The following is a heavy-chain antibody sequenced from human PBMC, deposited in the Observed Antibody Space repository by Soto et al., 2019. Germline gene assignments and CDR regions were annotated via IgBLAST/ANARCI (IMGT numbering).Heavy chain of an antibody. Sequence: ASVKVSCKASGYTFTSYDINWVRQATGQGLEWMGWMNPNSGNTGYAQKFQGRVTMTRNTSISTAYVELSSLRSEDTAVYYCARGVTIFGVVTHGYWGQGTLVTVSS. CDR2: MNPNSGNT. V-gene: IGHV1-8*01. CDR1: GYTFTSYD. J-gene: IGHJ4*02. CDR3: ARGVTIFGVVTHGY. D-gene: IGHD3-3*01.